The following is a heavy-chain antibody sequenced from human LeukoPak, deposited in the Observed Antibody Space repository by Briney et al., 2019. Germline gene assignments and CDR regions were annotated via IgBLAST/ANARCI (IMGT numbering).Heavy chain of an antibody. CDR3: ATPTLGTIGEYLFDY. CDR1: GYIFTTYW. Sequence: GESLKISCKGSGYIFTTYWIGWVRQLPGKGLEWMGIIYPDDSDARYSPSFQGQVTISADKSISTAYLQWSTPKASDTAMYYCATPTLGTIGEYLFDYWGQGTLVTVSS. V-gene: IGHV5-51*01. CDR2: IYPDDSDA. J-gene: IGHJ4*02. D-gene: IGHD1-7*01.